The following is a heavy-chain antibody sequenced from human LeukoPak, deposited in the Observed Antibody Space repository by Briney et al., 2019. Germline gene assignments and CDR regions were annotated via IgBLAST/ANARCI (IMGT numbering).Heavy chain of an antibody. J-gene: IGHJ4*02. CDR2: ISSNGGST. V-gene: IGHV3-64*01. CDR3: ARAHYSGSYPPPFDY. Sequence: PGGSLRLSCAASGFTFSSYAMHWVRQAPGKGLEYVSAISSNGGSTYYANSVKGRFTISRDNSKNTLYLQMGSLRAEDMAVYYCARAHYSGSYPPPFDYWGQGTLVTVSS. CDR1: GFTFSSYA. D-gene: IGHD1-26*01.